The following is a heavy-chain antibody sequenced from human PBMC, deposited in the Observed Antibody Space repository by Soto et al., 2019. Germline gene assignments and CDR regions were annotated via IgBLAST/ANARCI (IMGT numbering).Heavy chain of an antibody. CDR3: AREGRGKKAGYNGLVSLGY. Sequence: SVKVSCKVSGSRFSNYVISWVRQAPGHGLEWLGRIIPIFNSTKYAQSFQGRVTITADKSTSTASLELSSLRSDDTAVYYCAREGRGKKAGYNGLVSLGYWGQGTLVTVSS. J-gene: IGHJ4*02. CDR1: GSRFSNYV. CDR2: IIPIFNST. D-gene: IGHD2-2*02. V-gene: IGHV1-69*06.